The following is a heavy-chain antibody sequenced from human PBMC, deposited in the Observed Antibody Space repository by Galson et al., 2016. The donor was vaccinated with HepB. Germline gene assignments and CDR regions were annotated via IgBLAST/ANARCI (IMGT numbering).Heavy chain of an antibody. CDR1: GFSFDDYA. J-gene: IGHJ3*02. CDR2: INWSSATI. V-gene: IGHV3-9*01. D-gene: IGHD3-10*01. CDR3: VKGESDAFHI. Sequence: SLRLSCAASGFSFDDYAMHWVRQAPGKGLEWVSGINWSSATIGHADSVKGRFTISRDNAKNSLYLQMNSLRTEDTALYYCVKGESDAFHIWGQGTLVTVSS.